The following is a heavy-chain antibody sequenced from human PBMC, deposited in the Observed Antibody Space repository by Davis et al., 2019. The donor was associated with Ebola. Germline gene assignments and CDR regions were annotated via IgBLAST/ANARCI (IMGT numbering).Heavy chain of an antibody. CDR2: ITAYNGIT. J-gene: IGHJ4*02. V-gene: IGHV1-18*01. CDR3: ARVGTTVTTFDY. Sequence: AASVKVSCKASGYTFTSYGISWVRQAPGQGLEWMGWITAYNGITNYAQKFEGRVTMTRDTSISTAYMEVTRLRSDDTAVYYCARVGTTVTTFDYWGQGTLVTVSS. D-gene: IGHD4-17*01. CDR1: GYTFTSYG.